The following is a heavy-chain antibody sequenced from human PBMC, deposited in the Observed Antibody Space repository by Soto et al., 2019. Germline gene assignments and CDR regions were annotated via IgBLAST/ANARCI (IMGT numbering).Heavy chain of an antibody. CDR3: ARGTYYYDSSGFSNWFDP. V-gene: IGHV4-30-4*01. D-gene: IGHD3-22*01. CDR1: GGSISSGDYY. J-gene: IGHJ5*02. CDR2: IYYSGST. Sequence: SETLSLTCTVSGGSISSGDYYWSWIRQPPGKGLEWIGYIYYSGSTYYNPSLKSRVTISVDTSKNQFSLRLSSVTAADTAVYYCARGTYYYDSSGFSNWFDPWGQGTLVTVSS.